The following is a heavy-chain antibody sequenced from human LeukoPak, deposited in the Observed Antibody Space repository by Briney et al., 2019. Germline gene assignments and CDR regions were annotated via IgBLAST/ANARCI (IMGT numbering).Heavy chain of an antibody. D-gene: IGHD3-22*01. CDR2: ICYHVIT. J-gene: IGHJ4*02. CDR3: ARQVVVVIIAHFDY. V-gene: IGHV4-39*01. Sequence: PAVTLSLTCTVSGGSVSSSSYYWGRIRQPPGKGLEWILSICYHVITCYNASLKSRVTISLDTSKNQFSLKLSSVTAADTAVYYCARQVVVVIIAHFDYWGQGTLVTVSS. CDR1: GGSVSSSSYY.